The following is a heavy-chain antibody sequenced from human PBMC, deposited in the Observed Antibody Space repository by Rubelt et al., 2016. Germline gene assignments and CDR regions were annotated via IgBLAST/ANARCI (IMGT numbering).Heavy chain of an antibody. D-gene: IGHD2-15*01. CDR2: IYNSGST. CDR1: GGSFSGYY. J-gene: IGHJ4*02. CDR3: ARDSDRRPRIFDQ. Sequence: QVQLQQWGAGLLKPSETLSLTCAVYGGSFSGYYWSWIRQPPGKGLVWIGRIYNSGSTNYNPSLKSRVTMSGETSKNQLSLKLSSVTAADTAVYHCARDSDRRPRIFDQWGQGALVTVSS. V-gene: IGHV4-59*10.